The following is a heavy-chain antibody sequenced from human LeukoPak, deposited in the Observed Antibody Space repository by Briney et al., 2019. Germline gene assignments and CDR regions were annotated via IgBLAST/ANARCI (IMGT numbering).Heavy chain of an antibody. CDR3: ARLSGSHNNFDY. D-gene: IGHD1-26*01. Sequence: ASVKVSCKASGGTFSSYAISWVRQAPGQGLEWMGGIIPIFGTANYAQKFQGRVTITTDESTSTAYMELSSLRSEDTAVYYCARLSGSHNNFDYWGQGTLVTVSS. J-gene: IGHJ4*02. V-gene: IGHV1-69*05. CDR2: IIPIFGTA. CDR1: GGTFSSYA.